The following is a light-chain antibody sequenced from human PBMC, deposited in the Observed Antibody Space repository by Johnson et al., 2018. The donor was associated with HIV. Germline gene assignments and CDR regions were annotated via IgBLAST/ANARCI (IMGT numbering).Light chain of an antibody. J-gene: IGLJ1*01. CDR3: GTWDSRLSAYV. V-gene: IGLV1-51*01. Sequence: QSVLTQPPSVSAAPGQKVTISCSGSSSNIGNNYVSWYQQLPGTAPKLLIYDNNKRPSGIPDRFSGSKSGTSATLGITGLQTGDEADYYCGTWDSRLSAYVFVTGTKVTVL. CDR2: DNN. CDR1: SSNIGNNY.